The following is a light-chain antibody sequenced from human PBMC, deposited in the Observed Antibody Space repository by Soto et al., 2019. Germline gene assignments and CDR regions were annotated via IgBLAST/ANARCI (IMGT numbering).Light chain of an antibody. Sequence: QSALTQPASVSGSPGQSITISCTGTSSDIGVYNYVSWYQQHPGKAPKLVICEVSNRPSGVSSRFSGSKSGNTASLTISGLRAEDEADYYCSSYISSSTVDYVFGTGTKVTVL. V-gene: IGLV2-14*01. CDR1: SSDIGVYNY. J-gene: IGLJ1*01. CDR2: EVS. CDR3: SSYISSSTVDYV.